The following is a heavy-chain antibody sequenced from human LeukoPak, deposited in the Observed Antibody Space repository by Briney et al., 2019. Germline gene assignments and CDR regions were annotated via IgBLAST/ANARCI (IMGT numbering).Heavy chain of an antibody. CDR1: GFTFSTYG. D-gene: IGHD6-19*01. CDR2: ISDNGRTM. CDR3: ARDRSIAVTGLFDAFDI. V-gene: IGHV3-48*04. J-gene: IGHJ3*02. Sequence: PGGSLRLSCAASGFTFSTYGMDWVRQAPGEGLEWVSYISDNGRTMLYADSVKGRFTISRDNAKNSLYLQMNSLRAEDTAVYYCARDRSIAVTGLFDAFDIWGQGTMVTVSS.